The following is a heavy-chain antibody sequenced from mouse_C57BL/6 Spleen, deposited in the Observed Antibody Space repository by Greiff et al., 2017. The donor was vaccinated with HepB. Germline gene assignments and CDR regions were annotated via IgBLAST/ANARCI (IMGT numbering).Heavy chain of an antibody. CDR2: INPYNGGT. CDR1: GYTFTDYY. D-gene: IGHD1-1*01. Sequence: VQLKESGPVLVKPGASVKMSCKASGYTFTDYYMNWVKQSHGKSLEWIGVINPYNGGTSYNQKFKGKATLTVDKSSSTAYMELNSLTSEDSAVYYCARYRGSSYDYAMDYWGQGTSVTVSS. J-gene: IGHJ4*01. V-gene: IGHV1-19*01. CDR3: ARYRGSSYDYAMDY.